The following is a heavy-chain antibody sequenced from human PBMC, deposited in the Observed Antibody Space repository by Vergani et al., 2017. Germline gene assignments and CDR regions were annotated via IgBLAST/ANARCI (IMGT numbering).Heavy chain of an antibody. D-gene: IGHD3-10*01. CDR2: IIPIFGTA. V-gene: IGHV1-69*01. J-gene: IGHJ6*02. CDR1: GGTFSSYA. CDR3: ARDHPDYYGSGSYYNAGAAYYYYYYGMDV. Sequence: QVQLVQSGAEVKKPGSSVKVSCKASGGTFSSYAISWVRQAPGQGLEWMGGIIPIFGTANYAQKFQGRVTITADESTSTAYMELSSLRSEDTAVYYCARDHPDYYGSGSYYNAGAAYYYYYYGMDVWGQGTTVTVSS.